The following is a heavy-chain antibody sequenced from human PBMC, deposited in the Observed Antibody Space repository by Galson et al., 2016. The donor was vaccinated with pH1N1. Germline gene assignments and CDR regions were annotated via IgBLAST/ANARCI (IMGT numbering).Heavy chain of an antibody. D-gene: IGHD1-26*01. CDR2: MYPDDSDI. V-gene: IGHV5-51*01. J-gene: IGHJ4*02. CDR1: GYSFSSYW. CDR3: ARYSGSFFFDY. Sequence: QSGAEVKKPGESLKISCQVSGYSFSSYWVAWVRQMPGKGLEWMAIMYPDDSDIKYSPSFEGQVTIPADKSISNAYLQWSSLKASDTAMYYCARYSGSFFFDYWGQGTLVTASS.